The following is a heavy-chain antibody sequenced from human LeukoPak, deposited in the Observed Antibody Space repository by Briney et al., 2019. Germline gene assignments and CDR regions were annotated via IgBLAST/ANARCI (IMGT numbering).Heavy chain of an antibody. V-gene: IGHV4-34*01. D-gene: IGHD2-2*01. J-gene: IGHJ5*02. Sequence: PSETLSLTCAVYGGSFSGYYWSWIRQPPGKGLEWIGEINHSGSTNYNPSLKSRVTISVDTSKNQFSLKLSSVTAADTAVYYCAREGGVVVVPAAKYNWFDPWGQGTLVTVSS. CDR1: GGSFSGYY. CDR3: AREGGVVVVPAAKYNWFDP. CDR2: INHSGST.